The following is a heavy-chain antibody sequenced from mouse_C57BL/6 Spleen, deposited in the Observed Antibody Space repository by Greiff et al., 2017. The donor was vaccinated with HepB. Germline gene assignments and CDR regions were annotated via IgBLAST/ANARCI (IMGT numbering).Heavy chain of an antibody. V-gene: IGHV1-80*01. J-gene: IGHJ1*03. Sequence: VMLVESGAELVKPGASVKISCKASGYAFSSYWMNWVKQRPGKGLEWIGQIYPGDGDTNYNGKFKGKATLTADKSSSTAYMQLSSLTSEDSAVYFCARPYGSSTWYFDVWGTGTTVTVSS. CDR2: IYPGDGDT. CDR3: ARPYGSSTWYFDV. CDR1: GYAFSSYW. D-gene: IGHD1-1*01.